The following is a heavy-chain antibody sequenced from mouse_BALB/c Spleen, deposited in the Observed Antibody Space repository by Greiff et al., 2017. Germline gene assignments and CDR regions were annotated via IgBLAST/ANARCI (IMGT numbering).Heavy chain of an antibody. V-gene: IGHV1-7*01. CDR2: INPSTGYT. J-gene: IGHJ2*01. D-gene: IGHD2-14*01. CDR3: ARRGTYYRYDLVY. Sequence: QVQLQQSGAELAKPGASVKMSCKASGYTFTSYWMHWVKQRPGQGLEWIGYINPSTGYTEYNQKFKDKATLTADKSSSTAYMQLSSLTSEESAVYYWARRGTYYRYDLVYWGQGTTLTVSS. CDR1: GYTFTSYW.